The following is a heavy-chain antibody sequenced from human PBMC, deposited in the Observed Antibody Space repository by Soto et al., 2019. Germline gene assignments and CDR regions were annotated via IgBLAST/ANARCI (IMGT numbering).Heavy chain of an antibody. CDR2: IYYSGST. Sequence: SETLSLTCTVSGGSISSGDYYWSWIRQPPGKGLEWIGYIYYSGSTYYNPSLKSRVTISVDTSKNQFSLKLSSVTAADTAVYYCARLRAAAANRIDYWGQGTLVTVSS. D-gene: IGHD6-13*01. CDR1: GGSISSGDYY. CDR3: ARLRAAAANRIDY. V-gene: IGHV4-30-4*01. J-gene: IGHJ4*02.